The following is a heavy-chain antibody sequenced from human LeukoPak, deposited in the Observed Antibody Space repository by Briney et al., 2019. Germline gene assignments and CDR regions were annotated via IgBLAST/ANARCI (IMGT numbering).Heavy chain of an antibody. CDR3: ARIAPAGRWFDP. CDR2: IYFGGST. Sequence: PSETLSLTCAVYGGSFSGYYWSWIRQSPGKGLGWMGYIYFGGSTNYSPSLESRVTMSIDTSKNHFSLRLSSVTAADTAVYYCARIAPAGRWFDPWGQGTLVTVSS. V-gene: IGHV4-34*11. J-gene: IGHJ5*02. CDR1: GGSFSGYY. D-gene: IGHD6-13*01.